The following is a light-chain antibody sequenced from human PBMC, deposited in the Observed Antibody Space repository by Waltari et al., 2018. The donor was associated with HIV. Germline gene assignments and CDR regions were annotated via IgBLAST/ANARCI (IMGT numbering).Light chain of an antibody. CDR1: SSNIGSQN. CDR2: RNN. Sequence: QSVLTQPPSASGTPGQRVTISCSGRSSNIGSQNVYWYQQLPGTAPKLLIYRNNQRPSGVPDRFSGSKSCTSASLSISGLRSEDEADYYCAAWDDSLSGYVFGTGTKVTVL. CDR3: AAWDDSLSGYV. V-gene: IGLV1-47*01. J-gene: IGLJ1*01.